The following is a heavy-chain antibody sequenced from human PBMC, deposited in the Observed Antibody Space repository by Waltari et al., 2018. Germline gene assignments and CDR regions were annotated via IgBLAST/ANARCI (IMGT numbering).Heavy chain of an antibody. J-gene: IGHJ6*03. CDR2: TTGGGDLI. V-gene: IGHV3-21*04. Sequence: EVQLVESGGGLVTPGGSLTLSCAASGFSFRSSTMNWVRQAPGKGLEWVASTTGGGDLIYYADSVRGRVTISRDNAKNSLFLQVNSLRAEDTGIYYCARNGVGYEYYYMDVWGKGTAVTVSS. CDR1: GFSFRSST. CDR3: ARNGVGYEYYYMDV. D-gene: IGHD2-8*01.